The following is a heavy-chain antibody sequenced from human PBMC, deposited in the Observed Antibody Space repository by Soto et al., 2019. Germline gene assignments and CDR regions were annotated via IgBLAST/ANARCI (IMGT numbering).Heavy chain of an antibody. CDR2: ISGYNGNT. J-gene: IGHJ6*02. CDR3: AREGPAPYSYYGMDV. CDR1: GYSFTTYG. V-gene: IGHV1-18*01. Sequence: QVQLVQSRGEVKKPGASVKVSCKTSGYSFTTYGISWVRQAPGQGLEWMGWISGYNGNTNYAQKLKGRLTMTTDTSTSTAYMELRRLTSDYTAVYYCAREGPAPYSYYGMDVWGQGSTVTVSS.